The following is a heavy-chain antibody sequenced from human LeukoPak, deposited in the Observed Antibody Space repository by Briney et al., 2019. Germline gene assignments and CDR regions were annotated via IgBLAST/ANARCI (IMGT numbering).Heavy chain of an antibody. Sequence: SETLSLTCTVSGGSISSSSHYWGWIRQPPGKGLEWIGSIYYSGSTYYNPSLKSRVTISVDTSKNQFSLKLSSVTAADTAVYYCARVARWVAAVDYWGQGTLVTVSS. CDR3: ARVARWVAAVDY. CDR2: IYYSGST. J-gene: IGHJ4*02. CDR1: GGSISSSSHY. V-gene: IGHV4-39*07. D-gene: IGHD6-13*01.